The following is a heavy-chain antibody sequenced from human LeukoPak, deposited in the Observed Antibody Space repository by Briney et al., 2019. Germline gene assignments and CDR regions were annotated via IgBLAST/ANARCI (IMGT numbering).Heavy chain of an antibody. Sequence: GASVKVSCKASGYTFTGYYMHWVRQAPGQGLEWMGWINPNSGGTNYAQKFQGRVTMTRDTSISTAYMELSRLRSDDTAVYYCARVQSYDSSGYYYPPDYWGQGTLVTVSS. CDR2: INPNSGGT. CDR3: ARVQSYDSSGYYYPPDY. V-gene: IGHV1-2*02. J-gene: IGHJ4*02. CDR1: GYTFTGYY. D-gene: IGHD3-22*01.